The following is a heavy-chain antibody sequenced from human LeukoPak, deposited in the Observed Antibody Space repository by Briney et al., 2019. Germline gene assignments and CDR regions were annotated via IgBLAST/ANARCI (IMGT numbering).Heavy chain of an antibody. J-gene: IGHJ4*02. CDR3: LRDQDCSGGDCQVC. D-gene: IGHD2-15*01. CDR1: GGSLSSGNYQ. Sequence: SETLSLTGTVSGGSLSSGNYQWGWIRQPPGKGLEWIALISHSGTTYYNPSLKSRVTMSVDTSKNQFSLKLNSVTAADTAVYYCLRDQDCSGGDCQVCWGQGTLVTVSS. CDR2: ISHSGTT. V-gene: IGHV4-39*02.